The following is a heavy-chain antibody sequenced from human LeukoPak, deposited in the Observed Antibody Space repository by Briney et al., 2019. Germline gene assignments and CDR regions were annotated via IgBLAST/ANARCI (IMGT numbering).Heavy chain of an antibody. Sequence: GGSLRLSCAASGFTFSSYGMSWVRQAPGKGLEWVSGISSSGGTTYYADSVKGGFTISRDNSKNTLYLQMISLRVEPTAVYYCASGYYYDSTDYWGQGTLVTVSS. CDR2: ISSSGGTT. CDR1: GFTFSSYG. CDR3: ASGYYYDSTDY. V-gene: IGHV3-23*01. J-gene: IGHJ4*02. D-gene: IGHD3-22*01.